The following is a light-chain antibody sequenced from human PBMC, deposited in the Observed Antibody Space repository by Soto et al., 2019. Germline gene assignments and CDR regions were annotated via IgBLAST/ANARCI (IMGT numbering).Light chain of an antibody. Sequence: IQLTQSPSSLSASVGDRVTITCQASQDISNYLNWYQQKPGKAPKLLIYDASNLETGVPSRFSGSGSGTDFTFTISSLQPEDIATYYCQQYDNPITFGQGTRLEIK. CDR3: QQYDNPIT. J-gene: IGKJ5*01. V-gene: IGKV1-33*01. CDR1: QDISNY. CDR2: DAS.